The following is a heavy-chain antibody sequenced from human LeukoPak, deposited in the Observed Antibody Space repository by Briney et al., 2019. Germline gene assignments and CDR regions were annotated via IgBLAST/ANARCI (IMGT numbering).Heavy chain of an antibody. Sequence: GRSLRLSCAASGFTFSSYAMHWVRQAPGKGLEWVAVISYDGSNKYYADSVKGRFTISRDNSKNTLYLQMNSLRAEDTAVYYCARERCSSTSCRRNPDYWSQGTLVTVSS. CDR1: GFTFSSYA. V-gene: IGHV3-30*04. J-gene: IGHJ4*02. D-gene: IGHD2-2*01. CDR3: ARERCSSTSCRRNPDY. CDR2: ISYDGSNK.